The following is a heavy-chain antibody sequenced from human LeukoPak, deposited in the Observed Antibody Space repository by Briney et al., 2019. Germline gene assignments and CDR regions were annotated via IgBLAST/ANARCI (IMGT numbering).Heavy chain of an antibody. V-gene: IGHV1-46*01. CDR1: GYTFTGYY. Sequence: ASVKVSCKASGYTFTGYYMHWVRQAPGQGLEWMGIINPSGGSTCYAQKFQGRVTMTRDMSTSTVYMELSSLRSEDTAVYYCARDPRGPTTVTTWDYWGQGTLVTVSS. J-gene: IGHJ4*02. CDR3: ARDPRGPTTVTTWDY. D-gene: IGHD4-11*01. CDR2: INPSGGST.